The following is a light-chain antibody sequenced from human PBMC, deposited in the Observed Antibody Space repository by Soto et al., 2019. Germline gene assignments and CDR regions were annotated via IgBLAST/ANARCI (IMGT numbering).Light chain of an antibody. CDR1: QGISTF. V-gene: IGKV1-5*01. J-gene: IGKJ1*01. CDR3: QHYNSYSEA. Sequence: DIQRTQSPSSLSTSVGDRVTITCRASQGISTFLNWYQQKPGKAPRLLIYAASRLQSGVPSRFSGSGSGTEFTLTISSLQPDDFATYYCQHYNSYSEAFGQGTKVDIK. CDR2: AAS.